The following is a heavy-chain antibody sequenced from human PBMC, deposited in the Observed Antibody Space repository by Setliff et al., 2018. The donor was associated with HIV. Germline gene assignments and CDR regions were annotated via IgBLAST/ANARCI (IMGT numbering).Heavy chain of an antibody. CDR3: TRLTVADAYWYFDL. CDR1: GFTFSGSA. J-gene: IGHJ2*01. V-gene: IGHV3-73*01. D-gene: IGHD6-19*01. CDR2: IGNKANNYAT. Sequence: LSCAASGFTFSGSAMHWVRQASGKGLEWVGRIGNKANNYATAYAASVKGRFTISRDDSKNTAYLQMNSLKTEDTAVYYCTRLTVADAYWYFDLWGRGTLVTVSS.